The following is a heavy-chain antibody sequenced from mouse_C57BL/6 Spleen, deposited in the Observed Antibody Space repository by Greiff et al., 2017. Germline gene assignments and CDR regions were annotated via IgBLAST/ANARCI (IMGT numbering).Heavy chain of an antibody. CDR1: GFSLTSYG. CDR2: IWSGGST. Sequence: VQLQESGPGLVQPSQSLSITCTVSGFSLTSYGVHWVRQSPGKGLEWLGVIWSGGSTDYNAAFISRLSISKDNSKSQVFFKMNSLQADDTAIYYCARGGYGSSYTSAFYAMDYWGQGTSVTVSS. D-gene: IGHD1-1*01. CDR3: ARGGYGSSYTSAFYAMDY. J-gene: IGHJ4*01. V-gene: IGHV2-2*01.